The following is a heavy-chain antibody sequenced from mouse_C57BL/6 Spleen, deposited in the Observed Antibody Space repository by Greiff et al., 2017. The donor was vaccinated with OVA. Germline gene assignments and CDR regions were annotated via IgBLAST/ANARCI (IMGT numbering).Heavy chain of an antibody. D-gene: IGHD3-2*02. V-gene: IGHV5-6*01. CDR3: ARGAAQASGYAMDY. CDR2: ISSGGSYT. Sequence: EVKLMESGGDLVKPGGSLKLSCAASGFTFSSYGMSWVRQTPDKRLEWVATISSGGSYTYYPDSVKGRFTISRDNAKNTLYLQRSSLKSEDTAMYYCARGAAQASGYAMDYWGQGTSVTVSS. J-gene: IGHJ4*01. CDR1: GFTFSSYG.